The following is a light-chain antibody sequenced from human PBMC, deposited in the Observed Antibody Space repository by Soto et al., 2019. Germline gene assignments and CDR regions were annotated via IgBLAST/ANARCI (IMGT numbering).Light chain of an antibody. J-gene: IGLJ2*01. CDR3: QSYDSSLNSRV. CDR1: SSNVGAGYD. Sequence: QAVVTQPPSVSGATGQRVTMSCTGSSSNVGAGYDVHWYQHLPGTAPKLLIYANNNRPSGVPDRFSGSKSGTSASLAISGLQAEDEADYYCQSYDSSLNSRVFGGGTKVTVL. CDR2: ANN. V-gene: IGLV1-40*01.